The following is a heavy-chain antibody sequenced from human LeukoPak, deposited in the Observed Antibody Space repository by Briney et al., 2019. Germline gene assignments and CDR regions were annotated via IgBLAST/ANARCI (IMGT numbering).Heavy chain of an antibody. D-gene: IGHD5-18*01. CDR3: ARSPKTRGYSYGFDAFDM. CDR2: ISTSSGYI. V-gene: IGHV3-21*01. J-gene: IGHJ3*02. Sequence: KAGGSLRLSCAASGFSFSIYNMNWVRQSPGKALEWVSSISTSSGYIHYADSLEGRFTVSRDNTKKSLYLQMNSLRADDTAVYYCARSPKTRGYSYGFDAFDMWGQGTLDTVSS. CDR1: GFSFSIYN.